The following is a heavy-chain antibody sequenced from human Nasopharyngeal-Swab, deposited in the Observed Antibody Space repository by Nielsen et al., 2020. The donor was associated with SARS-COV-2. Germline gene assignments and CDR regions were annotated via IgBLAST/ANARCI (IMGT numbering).Heavy chain of an antibody. Sequence: SETLSLTCSVSGYSISSGYYWAWIRPSPEPGLEWVATVYQSGETYYNPSLRSRVTISVDTSKSQFSLKLSSVTAADTAIYYCAVGYCSSSNCYREYFQHWGQGTLVTVSS. CDR3: AVGYCSSSNCYREYFQH. D-gene: IGHD2-2*01. CDR2: VYQSGET. J-gene: IGHJ1*01. CDR1: GYSISSGYY. V-gene: IGHV4-38-2*01.